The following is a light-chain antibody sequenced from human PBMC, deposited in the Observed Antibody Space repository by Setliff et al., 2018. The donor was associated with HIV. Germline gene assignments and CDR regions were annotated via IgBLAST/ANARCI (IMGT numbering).Light chain of an antibody. CDR3: QQRSNWPFT. V-gene: IGKV3-11*01. Sequence: EIVLTQSPATLSLSPGERATLSCRASQGVSNYLAWYQQKPGQAPRLLIYDAPNRATGIPARFSGSGSATDFTLTISSLEPEDFAVYYCQQRSNWPFTSGPGTKVDIK. CDR1: QGVSNY. CDR2: DAP. J-gene: IGKJ3*01.